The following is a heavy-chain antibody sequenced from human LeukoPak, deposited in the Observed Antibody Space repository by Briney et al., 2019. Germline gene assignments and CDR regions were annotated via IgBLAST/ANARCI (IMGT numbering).Heavy chain of an antibody. CDR3: ARGGQLTLTTFDY. CDR1: GGSISSHY. J-gene: IGHJ4*02. Sequence: SETLSLTCTVSGGSISSHYWSWIRQPPGKGLEWIGYIYYSGSTNYNPSLKSRVTISVDTSKNQFSLKLSSVTAADTAVYYCARGGQLTLTTFDYWGQGTLVTVSS. V-gene: IGHV4-59*11. CDR2: IYYSGST. D-gene: IGHD1/OR15-1a*01.